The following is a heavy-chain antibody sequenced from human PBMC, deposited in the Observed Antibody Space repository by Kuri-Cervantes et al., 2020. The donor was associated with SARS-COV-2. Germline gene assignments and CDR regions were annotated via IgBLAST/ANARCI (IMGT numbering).Heavy chain of an antibody. J-gene: IGHJ2*01. CDR2: INPSGGST. D-gene: IGHD3-3*01. Sequence: ASVKVSCKASGYTFTSYYMHWVRQAPGQGLEWMGIINPSGGSTSYAQKFQGRVTMTRDTSTSTVYMELSSLRSEDTAVYYCARDRPYENTIFGVVPSHDWYFDLWGRGTLVTVSS. V-gene: IGHV1-46*01. CDR1: GYTFTSYY. CDR3: ARDRPYENTIFGVVPSHDWYFDL.